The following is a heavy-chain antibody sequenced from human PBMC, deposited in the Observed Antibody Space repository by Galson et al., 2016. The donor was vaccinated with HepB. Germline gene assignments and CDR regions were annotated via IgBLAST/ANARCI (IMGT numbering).Heavy chain of an antibody. CDR3: TGQQVGAAQNDF. J-gene: IGHJ4*02. CDR1: GFTFSSYE. V-gene: IGHV3-73*01. CDR2: IRSKTHAYAT. Sequence: SLRLSCAASGFTFSSYEMHWVRQASGKGLQWVGRIRSKTHAYATTYAVSVTGRFTISRDDSKNTTSLQMNNLKTEDTAVYYCTGQQVGAAQNDFWGQGTLVTVSS. D-gene: IGHD1-26*01.